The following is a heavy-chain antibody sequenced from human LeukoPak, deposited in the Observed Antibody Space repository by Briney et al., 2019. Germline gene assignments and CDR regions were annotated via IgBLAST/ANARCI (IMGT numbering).Heavy chain of an antibody. Sequence: GGSLRLSCSASGFIFSPYAMHWVRQAPGKGLEYVSSISSNGDSTYYADSVKDRFTISRDNSKNTVYLQMSSLRVDDTAVYYCVKDRWVDYWGQGTPVTVSS. CDR2: ISSNGDST. D-gene: IGHD4-23*01. V-gene: IGHV3-64D*09. CDR3: VKDRWVDY. J-gene: IGHJ4*02. CDR1: GFIFSPYA.